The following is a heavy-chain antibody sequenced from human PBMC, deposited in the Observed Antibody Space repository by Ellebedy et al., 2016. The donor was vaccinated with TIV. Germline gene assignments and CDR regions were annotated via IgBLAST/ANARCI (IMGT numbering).Heavy chain of an antibody. D-gene: IGHD3-16*01. CDR1: GFTLTNSA. CDR3: ARGGGAYKPFDC. CDR2: ITHTGIDT. V-gene: IGHV3-23*01. J-gene: IGHJ4*02. Sequence: GESLKISCAASGFTLTNSAMSWVRQAPGRGLAWVSAITHTGIDTYLADYVKGRFTISRDTSKSTLYLQMNSLRAEDTAIYYCARGGGAYKPFDCWGQGTLVTVSS.